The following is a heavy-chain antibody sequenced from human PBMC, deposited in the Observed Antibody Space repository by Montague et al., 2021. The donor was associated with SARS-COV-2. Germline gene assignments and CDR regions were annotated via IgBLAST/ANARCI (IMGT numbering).Heavy chain of an antibody. D-gene: IGHD3-22*01. Sequence: SETLSLTCTVSGGAISSSSYYWGWIRQPPGKGLEWIGSNYYSGSTYYNPSLKSRVTISVDTSKNQFSLKLISVTAADTAVYYCARDTRITMLVVVNRYGMDVWGQGTTVTVSS. CDR1: GGAISSSSYY. J-gene: IGHJ6*02. V-gene: IGHV4-39*07. CDR2: NYYSGST. CDR3: ARDTRITMLVVVNRYGMDV.